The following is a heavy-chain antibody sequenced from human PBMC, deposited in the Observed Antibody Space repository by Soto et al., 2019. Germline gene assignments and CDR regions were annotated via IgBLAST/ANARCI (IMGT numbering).Heavy chain of an antibody. CDR1: GGSFSGYY. D-gene: IGHD6-13*01. J-gene: IGHJ5*02. CDR3: ARGWIAAAGTNWFDP. V-gene: IGHV4-34*01. Sequence: SETLSLTCAVYGGSFSGYYWSWIRQPPGKGLEWIGEINHSGSTNYNPSLKSRVTISVDTSKNQFSLKLSSVTAADTAVYYCARGWIAAAGTNWFDPWGQGTLVTVSS. CDR2: INHSGST.